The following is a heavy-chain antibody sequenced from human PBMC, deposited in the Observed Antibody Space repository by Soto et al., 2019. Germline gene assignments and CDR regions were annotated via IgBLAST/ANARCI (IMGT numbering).Heavy chain of an antibody. D-gene: IGHD4-17*01. CDR3: ARSYDYGVFDI. Sequence: QLQLQESGSGLVQPSQTLSLTCVVSGGSISSAYYSWTWIRQPPGKGLEWIGCVYQSGSTFYNPSLKSRVTISVGRSKYQFSLKLSSVTAADTAVYYCARSYDYGVFDIWGQGTMVTVSS. CDR2: VYQSGST. V-gene: IGHV4-30-2*01. CDR1: GGSISSAYYS. J-gene: IGHJ3*02.